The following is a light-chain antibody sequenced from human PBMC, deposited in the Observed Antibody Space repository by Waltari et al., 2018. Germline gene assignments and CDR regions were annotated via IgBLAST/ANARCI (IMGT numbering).Light chain of an antibody. Sequence: QSVMTQQPQLPGAPGQRVSLSCTGRSSNTGEGYGVSWYQQFPGTAPKLLIYDNTKRPSGVPARFSGSKSGTSASLAITGLQAEDEADYYCQSYDSSLRGFYVFGTGTKVTV. CDR2: DNT. CDR1: SSNTGEGYG. J-gene: IGLJ1*01. CDR3: QSYDSSLRGFYV. V-gene: IGLV1-40*01.